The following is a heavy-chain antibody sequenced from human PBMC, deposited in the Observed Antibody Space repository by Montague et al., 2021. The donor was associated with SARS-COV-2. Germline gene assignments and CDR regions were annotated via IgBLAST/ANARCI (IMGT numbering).Heavy chain of an antibody. D-gene: IGHD2-21*02. Sequence: SETLSLTCSVSGYFIGTGYYWGWIRQSPGKGLEWIGSNYLHGNAYYNPSLNSRVTISLDTSNNQFSLRLAFVTTSDTAVYYCARGRVTRAGFDYWGQGIRVVVSS. CDR1: GYFIGTGYY. V-gene: IGHV4-38-2*02. J-gene: IGHJ4*02. CDR3: ARGRVTRAGFDY. CDR2: NYLHGNA.